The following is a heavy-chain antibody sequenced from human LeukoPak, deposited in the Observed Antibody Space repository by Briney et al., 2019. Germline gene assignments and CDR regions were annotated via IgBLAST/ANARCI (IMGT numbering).Heavy chain of an antibody. D-gene: IGHD3-16*02. CDR3: ARTSYVWGSYRYSSLVDY. Sequence: PGGSLRLSCAASGFTFSSYWMHWVRRAPGKGLVWVSRINSDGSSTSYADSVKGRFTISRDNAKNTLYLQMNSLRAEDTAVYYCARTSYVWGSYRYSSLVDYWGQGTLVTVSS. CDR1: GFTFSSYW. V-gene: IGHV3-74*01. J-gene: IGHJ4*02. CDR2: INSDGSST.